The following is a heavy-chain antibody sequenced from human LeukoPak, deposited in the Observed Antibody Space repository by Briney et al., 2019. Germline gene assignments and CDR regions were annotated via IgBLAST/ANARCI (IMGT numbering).Heavy chain of an antibody. D-gene: IGHD6-19*01. CDR2: ISGRNGQT. CDR3: ARRTKTNDSGWVDY. J-gene: IGHJ4*02. V-gene: IGHV3-21*01. Sequence: GGSLRLSCVGSGFTFRIYDMNWIRQAPGKGLEWVSLISGRNGQTFYVDSVKGRFTISRDNAKNSLYLQMNSLRAEVTAVYYCARRTKTNDSGWVDYWGQGTLVAVSS. CDR1: GFTFRIYD.